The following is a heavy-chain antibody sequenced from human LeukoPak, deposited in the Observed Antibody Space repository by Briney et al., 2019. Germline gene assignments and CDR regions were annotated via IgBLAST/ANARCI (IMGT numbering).Heavy chain of an antibody. Sequence: PGGFLRPSCAASGFTFSSYAMSWVRQAPGKGLEWVSAISGSGGSTYYADSVKGRFTISRDNSKNTLYLQMSSLRAEDTAVYYCAKDVDYYGSGSSSNWFDPWGQGTLVTVSS. V-gene: IGHV3-23*01. CDR1: GFTFSSYA. CDR3: AKDVDYYGSGSSSNWFDP. J-gene: IGHJ5*02. D-gene: IGHD3-10*01. CDR2: ISGSGGST.